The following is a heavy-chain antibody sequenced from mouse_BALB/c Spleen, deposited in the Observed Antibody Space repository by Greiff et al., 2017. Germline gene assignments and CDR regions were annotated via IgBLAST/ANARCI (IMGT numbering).Heavy chain of an antibody. Sequence: DLVKPGASVKLSCKASGYTFTSYWINWIKQRPGQGLEWIGRIAPGSGSTYYNEMFKGKATLTVDTSSSTAYIQLSSLSSEDSAVYFCARFYYDYEKGYFDYWGQGTTLTVSS. V-gene: IGHV1S41*01. CDR3: ARFYYDYEKGYFDY. J-gene: IGHJ2*01. D-gene: IGHD2-4*01. CDR2: IAPGSGST. CDR1: GYTFTSYW.